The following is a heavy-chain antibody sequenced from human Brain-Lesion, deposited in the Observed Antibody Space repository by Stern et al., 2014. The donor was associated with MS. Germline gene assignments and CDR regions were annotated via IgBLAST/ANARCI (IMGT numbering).Heavy chain of an antibody. V-gene: IGHV4-39*01. CDR3: ARLTGVVDY. D-gene: IGHD7-27*01. CDR1: GGSISRSTYY. Sequence: VHLVESGSGLVKPSETLSLTCTVSGGSISRSTYYWGWIRQPPGEGLEWIGSMYYSGSTFYNPPVKSRVTISVDTSKNQFSLKLSSVTAADTAVYYCARLTGVVDYWGQGTLVTVSS. CDR2: MYYSGST. J-gene: IGHJ4*02.